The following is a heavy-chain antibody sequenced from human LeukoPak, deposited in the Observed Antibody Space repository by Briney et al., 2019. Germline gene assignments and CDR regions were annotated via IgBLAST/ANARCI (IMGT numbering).Heavy chain of an antibody. V-gene: IGHV3-23*01. CDR2: ISGSDGTT. CDR3: AKNLWRDLLWLGEGYYFDY. Sequence: GGSLRLSCAASGFTFSDYVMTWVRQPPGKGLEWVSSISGSDGTTSYADSVKGRFTISRDNSKNTLYLQVNDLRAEDTAVYYCAKNLWRDLLWLGEGYYFDYWGQGTLVAVSS. D-gene: IGHD3-10*01. CDR1: GFTFSDYV. J-gene: IGHJ4*02.